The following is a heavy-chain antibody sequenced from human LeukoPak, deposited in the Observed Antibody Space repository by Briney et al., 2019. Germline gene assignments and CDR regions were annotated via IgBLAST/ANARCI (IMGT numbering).Heavy chain of an antibody. V-gene: IGHV3-30*04. CDR3: ARSRMGLWLSVIDY. J-gene: IGHJ4*02. D-gene: IGHD3-9*01. CDR2: TSHDETTK. Sequence: GRSLRLSCEASGFSFNLFSMYWIRQTPDKRLEWLAVTSHDETTKLYADSVKGRFTISRDNSKNTVYLQMNSLKVDDTAFYFCARSRMGLWLSVIDYWGQGTRVTLSA. CDR1: GFSFNLFS.